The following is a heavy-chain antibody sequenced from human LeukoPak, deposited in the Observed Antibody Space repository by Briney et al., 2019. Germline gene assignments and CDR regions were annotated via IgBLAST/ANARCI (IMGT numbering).Heavy chain of an antibody. CDR3: ARDYYENIAHSHMLPF. CDR2: IKQDGGES. CDR1: GFTFSSYW. V-gene: IGHV3-7*03. D-gene: IGHD1-26*01. Sequence: VGSLRLSCAASGFTFSSYWMTWVRQAPGKGLEWVANIKQDGGESYYVDSVKGRFTISRENAKNSLYLQMNNLRAEDTAVYYCARDYYENIAHSHMLPFWGQGTLVTVSS. J-gene: IGHJ4*02.